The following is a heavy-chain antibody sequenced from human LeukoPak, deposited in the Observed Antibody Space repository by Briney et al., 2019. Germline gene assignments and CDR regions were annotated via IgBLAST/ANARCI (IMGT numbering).Heavy chain of an antibody. CDR1: GFIVNKLY. D-gene: IGHD3-16*01. J-gene: IGHJ4*02. V-gene: IGHV3-53*01. CDR2: IYRSGDT. CDR3: AGAEYYGSSIDY. Sequence: GGSLRLSCAASGFIVNKLYMNWVRRAPGKGLEWVSIIYRSGDTYYGDSVKGRFTISRDSSKNTLHLQMNSLRVEDTAIYYCAGAEYYGSSIDYWGQGTLVTVSS.